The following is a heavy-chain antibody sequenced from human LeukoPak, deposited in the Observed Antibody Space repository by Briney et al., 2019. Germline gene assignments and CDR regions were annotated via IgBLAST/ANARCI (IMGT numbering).Heavy chain of an antibody. Sequence: PGGSLRLSCAASGFTFSSYAMHWVRQAPGKGLEWVAVISYDGSNKYYADSVKGRFTISRDNSKNTLYLQMNSLRAEDTAVYYCAKWFGSSYGYLDYWGQGTLVTVSS. J-gene: IGHJ4*02. CDR1: GFTFSSYA. V-gene: IGHV3-30*04. CDR2: ISYDGSNK. CDR3: AKWFGSSYGYLDY. D-gene: IGHD5-18*01.